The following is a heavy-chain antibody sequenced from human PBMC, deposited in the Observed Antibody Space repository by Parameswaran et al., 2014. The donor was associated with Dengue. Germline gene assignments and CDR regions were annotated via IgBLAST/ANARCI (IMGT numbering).Heavy chain of an antibody. CDR3: ARIQTSGTRYFDY. V-gene: IGHV3-11*06. Sequence: VRQMPGKGLEWVSYINSNSIYTDYADSVKGRFTISRDNAKNSLYLQMSSLRADDTAVYYCARIQTSGTRYFDYWGQGTLVTVSS. D-gene: IGHD1-14*01. J-gene: IGHJ4*02. CDR2: INSNSIYT.